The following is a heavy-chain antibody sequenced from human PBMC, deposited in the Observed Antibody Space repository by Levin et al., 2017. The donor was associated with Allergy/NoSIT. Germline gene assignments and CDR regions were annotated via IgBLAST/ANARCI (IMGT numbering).Heavy chain of an antibody. CDR1: GFTFSNYW. Sequence: LSLTCAASGFTFSNYWMNWVRQAPGKGLEWVANIKEDGSGQYYVDSVKGRFTISRDNARNSLYLQLNSLRAEDTAVYYCARGRGGSSPWLFDFWGQGTLVTVSS. CDR2: IKEDGSGQ. V-gene: IGHV3-7*01. J-gene: IGHJ4*02. CDR3: ARGRGGSSPWLFDF. D-gene: IGHD3-10*01.